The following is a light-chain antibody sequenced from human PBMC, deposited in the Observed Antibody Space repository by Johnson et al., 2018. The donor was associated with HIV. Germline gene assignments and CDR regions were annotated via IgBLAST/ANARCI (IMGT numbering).Light chain of an antibody. V-gene: IGLV1-51*02. J-gene: IGLJ1*01. CDR3: ATWDSSLGAHYV. Sequence: SVLTQPPSVSAAPGQKVTISCSGSSSNIGNNYVSWYRQLPGTAPKLLIYEKNKRPSGIPDRFSASKSGTSATLDITGLQTGDEADYYCATWDSSLGAHYVFGTGTKVTVL. CDR1: SSNIGNNY. CDR2: EKN.